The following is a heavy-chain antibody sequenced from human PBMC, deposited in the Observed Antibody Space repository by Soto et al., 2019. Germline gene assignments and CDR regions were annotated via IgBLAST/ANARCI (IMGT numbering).Heavy chain of an antibody. CDR2: IYSTGRT. Sequence: SETLSLTCTVSGGSVNSDDYYWSWIRQPPGKGLEWIGYIYSTGRTNYNPSLMSRVTISLDTSRNQFSLKLSSVTAADTAVSYCAREYSNSPEAFDSWGQGTLVTVSS. CDR1: GGSVNSDDYY. V-gene: IGHV4-61*08. CDR3: AREYSNSPEAFDS. J-gene: IGHJ4*02. D-gene: IGHD1-26*01.